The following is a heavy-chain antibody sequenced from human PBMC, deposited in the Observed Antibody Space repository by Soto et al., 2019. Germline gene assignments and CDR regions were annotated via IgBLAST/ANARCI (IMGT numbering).Heavy chain of an antibody. J-gene: IGHJ4*02. CDR1: GFRFSDHS. CDR2: ISSSGDRI. Sequence: VQLVESGGGLVSPGGSLTLSCVGSGFRFSDHSMHWVRRAPGTGLQWLSYISSSGDRIRYADSVRGRFTVSRDNAKNSLFLRMNSLRDDDTAMYYCARLPKGSLVTAWGQETLVTVSS. CDR3: ARLPKGSLVTA. D-gene: IGHD2-21*02. V-gene: IGHV3-48*02.